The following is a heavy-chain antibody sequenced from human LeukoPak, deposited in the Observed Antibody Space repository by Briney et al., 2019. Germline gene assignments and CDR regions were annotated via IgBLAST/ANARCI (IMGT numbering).Heavy chain of an antibody. D-gene: IGHD3-10*02. CDR1: GFTFSSYS. V-gene: IGHV3-7*01. Sequence: GGSLRLSCAASGFTFSSYSMNWVRQAPGKGLEWVANIKDDGSEKYYVDSLKGRFTISRDNAENSLYLQMNSLRVEDTAVYYCARGSIVRGYTPYFMDVWGKGTTITVSS. J-gene: IGHJ6*03. CDR3: ARGSIVRGYTPYFMDV. CDR2: IKDDGSEK.